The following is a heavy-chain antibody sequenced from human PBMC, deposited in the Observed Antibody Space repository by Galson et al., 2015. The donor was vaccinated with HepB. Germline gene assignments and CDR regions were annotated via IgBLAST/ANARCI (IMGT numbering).Heavy chain of an antibody. J-gene: IGHJ6*02. Sequence: SLRLSCAASGFTFSSYGMHWVRQAPGKGLEWVAVISYDGSNKYYADSVKGRFTISRDNSKNTLYQQMNSLRAEDTAVYYCAKAGDPAPGYYYYGMDVWGQGTTVTVSS. V-gene: IGHV3-30*18. CDR1: GFTFSSYG. CDR2: ISYDGSNK. D-gene: IGHD2-21*02. CDR3: AKAGDPAPGYYYYGMDV.